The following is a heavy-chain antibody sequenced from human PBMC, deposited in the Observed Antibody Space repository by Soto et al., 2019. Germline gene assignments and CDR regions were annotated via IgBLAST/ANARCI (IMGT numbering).Heavy chain of an antibody. D-gene: IGHD2-15*01. CDR3: ARVRSVVVVAATPEWFGP. CDR1: GFTFSSYW. Sequence: EVQLVESGGGLVQPGGSLRLSCAASGFTFSSYWMHWVRQAPGKGLVWVSRINSDGSSTSYADSVKSRFTISRDNAKNTLYLQMNSLRAEDTAVYYCARVRSVVVVAATPEWFGPWGQGTLVTVAS. J-gene: IGHJ5*02. V-gene: IGHV3-74*01. CDR2: INSDGSST.